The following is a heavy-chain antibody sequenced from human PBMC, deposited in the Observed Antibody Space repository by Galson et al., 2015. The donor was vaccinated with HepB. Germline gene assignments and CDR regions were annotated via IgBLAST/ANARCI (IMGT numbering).Heavy chain of an antibody. D-gene: IGHD2-15*01. J-gene: IGHJ4*02. CDR3: ARGVSIIVVVVAATPSLDY. CDR2: INPSGGST. V-gene: IGHV1-46*01. Sequence: SVKVSCKASGYTFTSYYMHWVRQAPGQGLEWMGIINPSGGSTSYAQKFQGRVTMTRDTSTSTVYMELSSLRSEDTAVYYCARGVSIIVVVVAATPSLDYWVQGTLVTVSS. CDR1: GYTFTSYY.